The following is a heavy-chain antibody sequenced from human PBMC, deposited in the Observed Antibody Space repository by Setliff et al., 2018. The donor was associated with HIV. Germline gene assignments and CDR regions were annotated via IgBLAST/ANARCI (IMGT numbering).Heavy chain of an antibody. CDR2: INHSRST. Sequence: SETLSLTCTVSGGSTSTSCHSWGWIRQSPGKGLEWVGHINHSRSTFYNPSLKNRVTMSIDTSKNQFSLKLTSVTAADTSVYFCASRLPLSSGSAFAYWGQGTLVTVSS. J-gene: IGHJ4*02. CDR3: ASRLPLSSGSAFAY. CDR1: GGSTSTSCHS. D-gene: IGHD3-10*01. V-gene: IGHV4-39*01.